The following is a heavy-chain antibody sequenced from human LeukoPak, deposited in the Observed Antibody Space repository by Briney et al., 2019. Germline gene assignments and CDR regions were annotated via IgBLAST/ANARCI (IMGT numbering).Heavy chain of an antibody. CDR3: ARDFGGSGSYYNVYYYYGMDV. Sequence: GGSLRLSGAASGFTFSSYWMHWVRQAPGKGLVWVSRINSDGSSTSYADSVKGRFTISRDNAKNTLYLQMNSLRADDTAVYYCARDFGGSGSYYNVYYYYGMDVWGKGTTVTVSS. V-gene: IGHV3-74*01. J-gene: IGHJ6*04. CDR1: GFTFSSYW. CDR2: INSDGSST. D-gene: IGHD3-10*01.